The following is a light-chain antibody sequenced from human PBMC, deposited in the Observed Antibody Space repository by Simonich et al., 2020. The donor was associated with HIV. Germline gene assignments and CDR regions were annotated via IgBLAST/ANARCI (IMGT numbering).Light chain of an antibody. CDR1: QSVLYSSNNKNS. CDR2: WAS. Sequence: DIVMTQSPDSLAVSLGERATINCKSSQSVLYSSNNKNSLAWYQQKPGQPPKLLIYWASTRESGVPDRFSGSGSGTEFTLTISSLQPDDFATYYCQHYNSYSRTFGQGTTVEIK. CDR3: QHYNSYSRT. V-gene: IGKV4-1*01. J-gene: IGKJ1*01.